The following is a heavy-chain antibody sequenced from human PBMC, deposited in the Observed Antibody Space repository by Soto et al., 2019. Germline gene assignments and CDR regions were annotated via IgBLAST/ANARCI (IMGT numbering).Heavy chain of an antibody. CDR3: ARGVSMAGRPGFFHH. J-gene: IGHJ1*01. V-gene: IGHV1-69*06. Sequence: SVKVSCKAPGETFRRDVISWVRQAPGQGLEWLGGVTPMSGTTDYAQKFQGRVTISADKSTGTAYFELSSLTFDDTGVYYCARGVSMAGRPGFFHHWGQGSLVTVSS. CDR2: VTPMSGTT. CDR1: GETFRRDV. D-gene: IGHD6-6*01.